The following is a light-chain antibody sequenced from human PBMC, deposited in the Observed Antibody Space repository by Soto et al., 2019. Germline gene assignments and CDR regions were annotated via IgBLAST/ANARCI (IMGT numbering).Light chain of an antibody. Sequence: SPATLSVSPGERATLSCRASQSVSSNLAWYQQKPGQAPRLLIYGASTRATGIPARFSGSGSGTEFTLTISSLQSEDFAVYYCQQYNNWPRRTFGQGTRLEIK. V-gene: IGKV3-15*01. J-gene: IGKJ5*01. CDR1: QSVSSN. CDR3: QQYNNWPRRT. CDR2: GAS.